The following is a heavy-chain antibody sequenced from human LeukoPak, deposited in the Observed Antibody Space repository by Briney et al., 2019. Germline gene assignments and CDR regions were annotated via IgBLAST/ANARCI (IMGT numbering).Heavy chain of an antibody. CDR3: TTDSGYDPVDY. D-gene: IGHD5-12*01. CDR1: GFTFSNAW. Sequence: GGSLRLSCAASGFTFSNAWMSWVRQAPGKGLEWVGRIKSKTDGGTTDYAAPVKGRFTISRDDSKNTLYLQMNSLKTEDTAVYYRTTDSGYDPVDYWGQGTLVTVSS. CDR2: IKSKTDGGTT. J-gene: IGHJ4*02. V-gene: IGHV3-15*01.